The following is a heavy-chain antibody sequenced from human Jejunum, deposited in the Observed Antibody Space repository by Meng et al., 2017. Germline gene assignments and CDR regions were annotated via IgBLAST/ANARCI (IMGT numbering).Heavy chain of an antibody. CDR1: GFTFSSYA. J-gene: IGHJ5*02. Sequence: ELWGGVGKPGGSHSLRLAAIGFTFSSYAMSWVRQAPGKGLEWVAYISGRGSAIYYADSVRGRFIISRDNAKNSVDLQMNSLRAEDTAVYYCARDHLPFGWFDPWGQGTLVTVFS. V-gene: IGHV3-11*01. D-gene: IGHD3-16*01. CDR2: ISGRGSAI. CDR3: ARDHLPFGWFDP.